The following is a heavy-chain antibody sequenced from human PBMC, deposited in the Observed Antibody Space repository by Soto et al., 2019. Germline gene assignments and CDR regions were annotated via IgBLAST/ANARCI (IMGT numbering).Heavy chain of an antibody. D-gene: IGHD5-18*01. V-gene: IGHV4-34*01. CDR2: INHSGST. CDR1: GGSFSGYY. CDR3: ARRRWIQLWPTPNFDY. Sequence: QVQLQQWGAGLLKPSETLSLTCAVYGGSFSGYYWSWIRQPPGKGLEWIGEINHSGSTNYNPSLKSRVTISVDTSKNQFSLKLSSVTAADTAVYYCARRRWIQLWPTPNFDYWGQGTLVTVSS. J-gene: IGHJ4*02.